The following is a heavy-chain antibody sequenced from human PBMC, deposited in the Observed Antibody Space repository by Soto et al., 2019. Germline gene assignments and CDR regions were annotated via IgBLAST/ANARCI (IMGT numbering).Heavy chain of an antibody. CDR1: GFTFSSYT. V-gene: IGHV3-23*01. CDR3: ARDSYAFDI. J-gene: IGHJ3*02. CDR2: ISGSGGDT. Sequence: GGSLRLSCAASGFTFSSYTMRWVRQAPGKGLEWVSTISGSGGDTYYADSVKGRFTISRDNSKNTLYLQMNSLLAEDTAVYYCARDSYAFDIWAQGTMVTVSS.